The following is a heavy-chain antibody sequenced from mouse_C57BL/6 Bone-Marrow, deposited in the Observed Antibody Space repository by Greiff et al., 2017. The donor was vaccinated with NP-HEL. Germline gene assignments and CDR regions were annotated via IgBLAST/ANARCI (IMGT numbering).Heavy chain of an antibody. CDR1: GYTFTSYW. CDR3: ARDDGYRRGYFDV. D-gene: IGHD2-3*01. J-gene: IGHJ1*03. Sequence: QVQLQQPGAELVMPGASVKLSCKASGYTFTSYWMHWVKQRPGQGLEWIGEIDPSDSYTNYNQKFKGKSTLTVDKSSSTAYMQLSSLTSEDSAVYYGARDDGYRRGYFDVWGTGTTVTVSS. CDR2: IDPSDSYT. V-gene: IGHV1-69*01.